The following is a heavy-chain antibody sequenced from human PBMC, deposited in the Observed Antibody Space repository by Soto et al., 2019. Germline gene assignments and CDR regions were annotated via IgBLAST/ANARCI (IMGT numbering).Heavy chain of an antibody. CDR3: ARVVLLERPNYYGMDV. J-gene: IGHJ6*02. CDR2: NFNNGNT. Sequence: PSETLSPTCAVSGGSISSSKWWGWGRQPPGEGVEWIGGNFNNGNTDDNPSLKSRVIISVDKSKNQFSLRLSSVTAADTAVYYCARVVLLERPNYYGMDVWGQGTTVTVSS. CDR1: GGSISSSKW. D-gene: IGHD1-1*01. V-gene: IGHV4-4*02.